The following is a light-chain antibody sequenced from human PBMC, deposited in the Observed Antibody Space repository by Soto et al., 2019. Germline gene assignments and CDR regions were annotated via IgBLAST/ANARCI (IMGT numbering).Light chain of an antibody. CDR1: SSDVGDYNY. V-gene: IGLV2-14*01. CDR2: EVS. Sequence: QSVLTQPASVSGSPGQSITISCTGTSSDVGDYNYVSWYQQHPGKAPKLMIYEVSNRPSGVSNRFSGSKSGNTASLTISGLQAEDEDDYYCSSYTSSSTHVVFGGGTKLTVL. CDR3: SSYTSSSTHVV. J-gene: IGLJ2*01.